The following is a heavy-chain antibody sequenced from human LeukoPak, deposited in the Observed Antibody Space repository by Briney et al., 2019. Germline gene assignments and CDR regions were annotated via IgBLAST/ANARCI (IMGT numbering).Heavy chain of an antibody. V-gene: IGHV3-23*01. CDR1: GFTFSSYG. D-gene: IGHD3-10*01. J-gene: IGHJ4*02. CDR2: ISGSGGST. CDR3: ATSSRYGSLDY. Sequence: GRSLRLSCAASGFTFSSYGMHWVRQAPGKGLEWVSAISGSGGSTYYADSVKGRFTISRDNSKNTLYLQMNSLRAEDTAVYYCATSSRYGSLDYWGQGTLVTVSS.